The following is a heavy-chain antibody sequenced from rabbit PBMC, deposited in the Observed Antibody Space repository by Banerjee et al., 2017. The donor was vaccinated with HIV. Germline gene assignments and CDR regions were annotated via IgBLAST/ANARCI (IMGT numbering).Heavy chain of an antibody. Sequence: QQQLVESGGGLVKPGASLTLTCTASGFSFSSSYWICWVRQAPGKGLEWIGCINTGSGSAYYANWVISRFTISRSTSLNTVDLKMTSLTAADTATYFCARGDYGNISYYPLWGPGTLVTVS. J-gene: IGHJ4*01. CDR2: INTGSGSA. V-gene: IGHV1S43*01. D-gene: IGHD8-1*01. CDR3: ARGDYGNISYYPL. CDR1: GFSFSSSYW.